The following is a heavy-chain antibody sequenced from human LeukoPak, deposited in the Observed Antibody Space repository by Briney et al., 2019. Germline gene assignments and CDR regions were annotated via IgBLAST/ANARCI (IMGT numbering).Heavy chain of an antibody. CDR1: GDSVTGQF. CDR3: AIMGSRYGNAFDI. CDR2: FYYGGST. D-gene: IGHD3-3*01. V-gene: IGHV4-59*02. Sequence: SGTPSLTCSASGDSVTGQFCSWVRQSPGKGLEWIGYFYYGGSTLYNPSLESRVTISVDTPNNHSSLTLTSVTAADTAIYYCAIMGSRYGNAFDIWGQGTMVSVSS. J-gene: IGHJ3*02.